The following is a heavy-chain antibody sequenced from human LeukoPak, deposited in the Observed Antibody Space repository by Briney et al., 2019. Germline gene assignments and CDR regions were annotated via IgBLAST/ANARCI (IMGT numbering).Heavy chain of an antibody. CDR2: INHSGST. J-gene: IGHJ5*02. Sequence: SETLSLTCAVYGGSFSGYYWSWIRQPPGKGLEWIGEINHSGSTNYNPSLKSRVTISVDTSKNQFSLKLSSVTAADTAVYYCASGGPVGPEDIGWFDPWGQGTLVTVSS. D-gene: IGHD2-15*01. CDR1: GGSFSGYY. CDR3: ASGGPVGPEDIGWFDP. V-gene: IGHV4-34*01.